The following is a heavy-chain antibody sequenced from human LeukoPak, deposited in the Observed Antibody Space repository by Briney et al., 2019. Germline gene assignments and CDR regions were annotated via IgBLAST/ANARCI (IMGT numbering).Heavy chain of an antibody. CDR2: INPNSGGT. CDR3: ARVFTIFGVVTPVDWFDP. D-gene: IGHD3-3*01. CDR1: GYTFTGYY. J-gene: IGHJ5*02. V-gene: IGHV1-2*02. Sequence: GASVKVSCKASGYTFTGYYMHWVRQAPGQGLEWMGWINPNSGGTNYAQKFQGRVTMTRDTSISTAYMELSRLRSDDTAVYYCARVFTIFGVVTPVDWFDPWGQGTLVTVSS.